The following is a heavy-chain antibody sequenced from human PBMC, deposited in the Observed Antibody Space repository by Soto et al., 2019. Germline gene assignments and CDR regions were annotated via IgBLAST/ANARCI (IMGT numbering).Heavy chain of an antibody. Sequence: GASVKVSCKASGYTFTNFGISWVRRAPGQGLEWMGGIIPIFGTANYAQKFQGRVTITADESTSTAYMELSSLRSEDTAVYYCARGGTYYYDSSGYFLSWFDPWGQGTLVTVSS. CDR3: ARGGTYYYDSSGYFLSWFDP. CDR2: IIPIFGTA. J-gene: IGHJ5*02. V-gene: IGHV1-69*13. D-gene: IGHD3-22*01. CDR1: GYTFTNFG.